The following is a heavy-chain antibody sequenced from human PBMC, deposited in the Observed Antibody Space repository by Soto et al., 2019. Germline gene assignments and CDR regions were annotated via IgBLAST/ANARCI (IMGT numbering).Heavy chain of an antibody. V-gene: IGHV4-28*01. CDR3: ARREIEGPIDC. CDR1: GYSISSSNW. D-gene: IGHD1-26*01. CDR2: IYYSGTT. Sequence: QVQLQESGPGLVKPSDTLSLTCAVPGYSISSSNWWGWIRQPPGKGLGWIGYIYYSGTTYYNPSLKSRVTMSVDTSKNQFSLKLTSVTAVDTAVYYCARREIEGPIDCWGQGTLVTVSS. J-gene: IGHJ4*02.